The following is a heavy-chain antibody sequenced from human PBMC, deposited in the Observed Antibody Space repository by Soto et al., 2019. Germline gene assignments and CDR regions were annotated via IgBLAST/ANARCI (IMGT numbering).Heavy chain of an antibody. CDR2: IYSGGSA. CDR3: AGGDPFTPGTFAY. Sequence: VQLVESGGGVVQPGRSLRLSCAASGFTFSSNYMNWARQAPGKGLEWVSVIYSGGSAFYADSVKGRFTISRDNSKNTLYLQMNSLRAEDTAVYYCAGGDPFTPGTFAYWGQGTLVTVFS. CDR1: GFTFSSNY. D-gene: IGHD2-15*01. V-gene: IGHV3-66*01. J-gene: IGHJ4*02.